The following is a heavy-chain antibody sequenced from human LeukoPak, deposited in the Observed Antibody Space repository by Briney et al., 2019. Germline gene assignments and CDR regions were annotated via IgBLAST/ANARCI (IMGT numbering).Heavy chain of an antibody. J-gene: IGHJ5*02. V-gene: IGHV3-21*01. CDR2: ISSSSSYI. CDR3: ATTYCSGGSCYRFDP. Sequence: GGSLRLSCAASGFTFSSYSMNWVRQAPGKGLEWVSSISSSSSYIYYADSVKGRFTISRDNAKNSLYLQMNSLRAEDTAVYYCATTYCSGGSCYRFDPWGQGTLVTVSS. CDR1: GFTFSSYS. D-gene: IGHD2-15*01.